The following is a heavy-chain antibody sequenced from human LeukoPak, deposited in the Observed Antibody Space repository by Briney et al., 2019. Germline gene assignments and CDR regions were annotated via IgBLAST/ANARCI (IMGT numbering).Heavy chain of an antibody. V-gene: IGHV4-39*07. CDR3: ARDYHGDAWYFDY. D-gene: IGHD4-17*01. Sequence: PSETLSLTCTVSGGSISSSSYYWGWIRQPPGKGLEWIGSIYYSGSTYYNPSLKSRVTISVDTSKNQFSLKLSSVTAADTAVYYCARDYHGDAWYFDYWGQGTLVTVSS. J-gene: IGHJ4*02. CDR1: GGSISSSSYY. CDR2: IYYSGST.